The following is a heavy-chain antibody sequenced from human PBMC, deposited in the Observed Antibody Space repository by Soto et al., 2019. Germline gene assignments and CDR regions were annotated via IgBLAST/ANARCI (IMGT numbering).Heavy chain of an antibody. J-gene: IGHJ6*02. CDR3: ARSIRGPRRFNGMGV. CDR1: GFSLTSPGMC. CDR2: IERDDDDK. Sequence: SGPTLVNPTETLTLTCTFSGFSLTSPGMCVSWIRQSPGKALEWLALIERDDDDKYYSTSLKTRLTISKDTRKNQVVLTMANMEPADTAPYYCARSIRGPRRFNGMGVWGQGTTGTVSS. D-gene: IGHD1-20*01. V-gene: IGHV2-70*13.